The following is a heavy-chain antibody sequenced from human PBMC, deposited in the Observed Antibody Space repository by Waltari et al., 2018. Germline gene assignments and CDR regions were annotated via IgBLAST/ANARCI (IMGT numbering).Heavy chain of an antibody. CDR3: ARVPTTGTTLSYYYYYGMDV. Sequence: QVQLQQWGAGLLKPSETLSLTCAVYGGSFSGYYWSWIRQPPGQGLEWIGEINHSGSTNYNPALKSRGTISVDTSKNQFSLKLSSVTAADTAVYYCARVPTTGTTLSYYYYYGMDVWGQGTTVTVSS. CDR1: GGSFSGYY. D-gene: IGHD1-1*01. V-gene: IGHV4-34*01. J-gene: IGHJ6*02. CDR2: INHSGST.